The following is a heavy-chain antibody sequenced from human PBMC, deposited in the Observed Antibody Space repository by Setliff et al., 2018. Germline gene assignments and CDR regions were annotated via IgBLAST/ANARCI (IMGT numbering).Heavy chain of an antibody. Sequence: NPSETLSLTCTVSGGSISSSSHYWGWIRQPPGKGLEWIGSIYYTGSTYYNPSLKSRVTMSVDTSKRQFSLKLGSATAADTAVYYCARVDFTMIQGVLGLWGQGTLVTVSS. CDR2: IYYTGST. J-gene: IGHJ1*01. V-gene: IGHV4-39*07. D-gene: IGHD3-10*01. CDR3: ARVDFTMIQGVLGL. CDR1: GGSISSSSHY.